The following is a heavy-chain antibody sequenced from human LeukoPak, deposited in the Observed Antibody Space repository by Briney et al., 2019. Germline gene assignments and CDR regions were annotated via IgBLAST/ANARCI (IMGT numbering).Heavy chain of an antibody. CDR3: AKDNFFEVTYYYYGMDV. D-gene: IGHD2-21*02. CDR2: ISYDGSNR. J-gene: IGHJ6*02. Sequence: GGSLRLSGAASGFTYSSYWMSWVRQAPGKGLEWVAVISYDGSNRYYADSVKGRFTISRDNSKNTLYLQMNSLRAEDTAVYYCAKDNFFEVTYYYYGMDVWGQGTTVTVSS. V-gene: IGHV3-30*18. CDR1: GFTYSSYW.